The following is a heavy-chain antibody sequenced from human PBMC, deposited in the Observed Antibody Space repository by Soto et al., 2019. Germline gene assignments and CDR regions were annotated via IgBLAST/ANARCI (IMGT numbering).Heavy chain of an antibody. Sequence: QVQLVQSGAEVKKPGSSVKVSCKASGGTFSSYAISWVRQAPGQGLEWMGGIIPIFGTANYAQKFQGRVTITADESTSTAYMELSSLRSEDTAVYYCARDGRSYYSDSSGYYHFDYWGQGTLVTVSS. V-gene: IGHV1-69*12. D-gene: IGHD3-22*01. CDR3: ARDGRSYYSDSSGYYHFDY. CDR2: IIPIFGTA. CDR1: GGTFSSYA. J-gene: IGHJ4*02.